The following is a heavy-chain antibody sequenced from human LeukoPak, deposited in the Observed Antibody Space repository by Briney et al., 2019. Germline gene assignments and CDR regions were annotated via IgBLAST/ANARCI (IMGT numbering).Heavy chain of an antibody. Sequence: SETLSLTCAVYGGSFSGYYWSWIRQPPGKGLEWIGEINHSGSTNYNPSLKSRVTISVDTSKNQFSLKLSSVTAADTAVYSCARGGPLDCSTASCYRGVWFDPWGQGTLVTVSS. CDR2: INHSGST. CDR3: ARGGPLDCSTASCYRGVWFDP. V-gene: IGHV4-34*01. CDR1: GGSFSGYY. D-gene: IGHD2-2*02. J-gene: IGHJ5*02.